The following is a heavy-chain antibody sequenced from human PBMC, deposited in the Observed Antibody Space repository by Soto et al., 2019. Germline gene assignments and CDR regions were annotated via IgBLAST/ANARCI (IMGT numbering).Heavy chain of an antibody. CDR3: ARRARTATTNWGAFDI. D-gene: IGHD1-7*01. CDR1: GFTFSNYV. J-gene: IGHJ3*02. CDR2: ISYSADKT. V-gene: IGHV3-23*01. Sequence: EVQLLESGGGLVQPGGSLRLSCAASGFTFSNYVMNWVRQAPGKGLEWVSTISYSADKTFYADYVKGRFTISRDKSRARMFLQMNSLSADDAAVYYCARRARTATTNWGAFDIWGQGTMVTVSS.